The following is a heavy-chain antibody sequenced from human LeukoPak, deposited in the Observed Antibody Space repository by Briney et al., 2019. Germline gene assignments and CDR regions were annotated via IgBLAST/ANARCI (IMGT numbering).Heavy chain of an antibody. D-gene: IGHD4-11*01. V-gene: IGHV3-15*01. Sequence: PGGSLRLSCAASGFTFSNAWMSWVRQAPGKGLEWVGRIKSKTDGGTTDYAAPVKGGFTISRDDSKNTLYLQMNSLKTEDTAVYYCTTVDYSNYYYYYMDVWGKGTTVTVSS. CDR2: IKSKTDGGTT. CDR1: GFTFSNAW. J-gene: IGHJ6*03. CDR3: TTVDYSNYYYYYMDV.